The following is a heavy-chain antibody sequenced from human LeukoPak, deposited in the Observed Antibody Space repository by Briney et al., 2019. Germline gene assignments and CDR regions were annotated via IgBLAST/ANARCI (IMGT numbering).Heavy chain of an antibody. CDR1: GFTFSSSG. CDR3: AKGLRVVAGSGPVDYLFYMDV. Sequence: PGGSLRLSCAASGFTFSSSGMSWVRQAPGKGLEWVSTISGSGIVTYNADSVKGRFTISRDNSKNTLYLQMNSLRAEDTAVYYCAKGLRVVAGSGPVDYLFYMDVWGKGTTAIISS. D-gene: IGHD6-19*01. J-gene: IGHJ6*03. CDR2: ISGSGIVT. V-gene: IGHV3-23*01.